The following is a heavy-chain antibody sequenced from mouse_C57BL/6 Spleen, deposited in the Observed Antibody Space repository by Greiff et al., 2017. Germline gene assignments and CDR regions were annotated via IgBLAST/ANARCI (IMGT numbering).Heavy chain of an antibody. CDR1: GYSITSGYD. CDR2: ISYSGST. Sequence: ESGPGMVKPSQSLSLTCTVTGYSITSGYDWHWIRHFPGNKLEWMGYISYSGSTNYNPSLKSRISITHDTSKNHFFLKLNSVTTEDTATYYCARAREANWDWYFDVWGTGTTVTVSS. V-gene: IGHV3-1*01. J-gene: IGHJ1*03. CDR3: ARAREANWDWYFDV. D-gene: IGHD4-1*01.